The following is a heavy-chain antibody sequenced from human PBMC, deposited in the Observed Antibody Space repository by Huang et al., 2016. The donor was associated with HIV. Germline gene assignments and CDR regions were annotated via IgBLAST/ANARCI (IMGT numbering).Heavy chain of an antibody. CDR2: IYYRCST. J-gene: IGHJ3*02. Sequence: QLQLQESGPGLVKPSETLSLTCSVSGGSISSSSYYWGWIRQPPGKGLEWIGSIYYRCSTFYNPSLQRRGTISVDTSKNQFFLRLSSVTAADTSVYYCARHMDCSSSSCLAGGHERGPFDMWGQGTMVTVSS. CDR1: GGSISSSSYY. CDR3: ARHMDCSSSSCLAGGHERGPFDM. D-gene: IGHD2-2*01. V-gene: IGHV4-39*01.